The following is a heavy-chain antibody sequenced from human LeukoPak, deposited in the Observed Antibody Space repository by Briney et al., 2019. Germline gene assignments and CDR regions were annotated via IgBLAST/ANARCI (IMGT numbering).Heavy chain of an antibody. CDR1: GGSISSYY. J-gene: IGHJ3*02. CDR3: ARASTDGSPGAFDI. D-gene: IGHD1-26*01. V-gene: IGHV4-59*08. Sequence: SETLSLTCTVSGGSISSYYWSWIRQPPGKGLEWIGYIYYSGSTNYNPSLKSRVTISVDTSKNQFSLKLSSVTAADTAVYYCARASTDGSPGAFDIWGQGTMVTVSS. CDR2: IYYSGST.